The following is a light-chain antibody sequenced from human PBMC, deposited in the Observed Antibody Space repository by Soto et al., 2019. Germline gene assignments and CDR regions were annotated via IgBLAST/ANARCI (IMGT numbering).Light chain of an antibody. CDR1: QSVSRNY. CDR2: GAS. J-gene: IGKJ1*01. CDR3: QQYGSSPRT. V-gene: IGKV3-20*01. Sequence: EIGLTQSPGTLSLSPGGRATLSCRASQSVSRNYVAWYQQKPGQAPRLLIYGASSRASGIPDRFSGSGSGADFTLSITRLEPEDFALYYCQQYGSSPRTFGQGTKVDIK.